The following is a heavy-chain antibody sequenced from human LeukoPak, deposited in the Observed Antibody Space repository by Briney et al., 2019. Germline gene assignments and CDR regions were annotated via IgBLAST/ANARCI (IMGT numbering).Heavy chain of an antibody. V-gene: IGHV1-2*02. J-gene: IGHJ6*02. Sequence: ASVKVSCKASGYTFTGYYMHWVRQAPGQGLEWMGWINPNSGGTNYAQKFQGGVTMTRDTSISAAYMELSRLRSDDTAVYYCARDRRYKLPAAMTYYYGMDVWGQGTTVTVSS. CDR1: GYTFTGYY. D-gene: IGHD2-2*01. CDR2: INPNSGGT. CDR3: ARDRRYKLPAAMTYYYGMDV.